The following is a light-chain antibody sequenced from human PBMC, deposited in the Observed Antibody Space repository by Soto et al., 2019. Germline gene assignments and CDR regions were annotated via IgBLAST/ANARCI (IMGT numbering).Light chain of an antibody. CDR1: QSISSY. CDR3: QQSYGTPLT. V-gene: IGKV1-39*01. CDR2: AAS. Sequence: DLQMTQSPSSLSASVGDRVTITCRASQSISSYLNWDQQKPGKAPKLLIYAASSLQSGVPSRYIGSGSGTDLTLSISSLEPEDFATHNSQQSYGTPLTFRGGTKVEIK. J-gene: IGKJ4*02.